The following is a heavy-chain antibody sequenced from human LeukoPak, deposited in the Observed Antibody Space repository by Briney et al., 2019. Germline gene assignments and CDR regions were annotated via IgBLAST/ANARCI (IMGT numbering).Heavy chain of an antibody. J-gene: IGHJ3*02. V-gene: IGHV1-18*01. CDR3: ATCLGWRGQQLDFYI. CDR1: GYTFTSYG. Sequence: ASVKVSCKASGYTFTSYGITWVRQAPGQGLEWMGWISAYNGNTHFAQKIQGRVTMTTDTSTSTAYTELRSLRFDDTAVYYCATCLGWRGQQLDFYIWGQGTMVTVSS. CDR2: ISAYNGNT. D-gene: IGHD6-13*01.